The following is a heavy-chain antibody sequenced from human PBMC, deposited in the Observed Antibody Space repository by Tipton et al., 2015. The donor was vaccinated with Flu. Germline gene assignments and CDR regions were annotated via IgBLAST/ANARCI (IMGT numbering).Heavy chain of an antibody. Sequence: TLSLTCVVRGGSFSGYYWSWIRRSPGKGLEWIGEIDHSGTTNYSPSLKSRVTISRDTSKIQFSLNMGSVTAADTAVYYCARGSGSGTYMIFDYWGQGTLVTVSS. CDR1: GGSFSGYY. CDR3: ARGSGSGTYMIFDY. J-gene: IGHJ4*02. D-gene: IGHD3-10*01. V-gene: IGHV4-34*01. CDR2: IDHSGTT.